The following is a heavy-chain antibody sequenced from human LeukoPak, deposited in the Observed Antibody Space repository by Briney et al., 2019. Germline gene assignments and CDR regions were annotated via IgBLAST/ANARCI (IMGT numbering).Heavy chain of an antibody. CDR3: ARVSYYYDSSGYYPPCYFDY. Sequence: ASVKVSCKASGGTFSSYAISWVRQAPGQGLEWMGGIIPIFGTANYAQKFQGRVTITADESTSTAYMELSSLRSEDTAVYYCARVSYYYDSSGYYPPCYFDYWGQGTLVTVSS. CDR2: IIPIFGTA. CDR1: GGTFSSYA. V-gene: IGHV1-69*13. D-gene: IGHD3-22*01. J-gene: IGHJ4*02.